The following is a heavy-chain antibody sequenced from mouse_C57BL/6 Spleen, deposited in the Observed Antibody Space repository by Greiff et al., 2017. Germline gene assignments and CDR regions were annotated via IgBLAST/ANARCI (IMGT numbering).Heavy chain of an antibody. CDR3: ARYDYPNWDYAMDY. V-gene: IGHV1-50*01. Sequence: QVQLQQPGAELVKPGASVKLSCKASGYTFTSYWMQWVKQRPGQGLEWIGEIDPSDSYTNYNQKFKGKATLTVDTSSSTAYMQLSSLTSEDSAVYYCARYDYPNWDYAMDYWGQGTSVTVSS. CDR2: IDPSDSYT. D-gene: IGHD2-4*01. J-gene: IGHJ4*01. CDR1: GYTFTSYW.